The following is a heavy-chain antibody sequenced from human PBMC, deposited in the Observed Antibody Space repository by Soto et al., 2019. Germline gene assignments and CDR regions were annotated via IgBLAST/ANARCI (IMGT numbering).Heavy chain of an antibody. Sequence: EASVKFSCKGSGGTFSSYAISWVRQAPGQGLEWMGGIIPIFGTANYAQKFQGRVTITADKSTSTAYMELSSLRSEDTAVYYCARDFGYSYSNWFDPWGQGTLVTVSS. CDR1: GGTFSSYA. CDR3: ARDFGYSYSNWFDP. J-gene: IGHJ5*02. D-gene: IGHD5-18*01. CDR2: IIPIFGTA. V-gene: IGHV1-69*06.